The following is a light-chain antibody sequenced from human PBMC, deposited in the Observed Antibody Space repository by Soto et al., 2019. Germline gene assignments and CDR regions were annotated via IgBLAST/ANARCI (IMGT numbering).Light chain of an antibody. CDR3: SSYAGSNNLGV. CDR2: EVS. CDR1: SSDVGGYNS. J-gene: IGLJ3*02. V-gene: IGLV2-8*01. Sequence: QSVLTQPPSASGSPGQSVTISCTGTSSDVGGYNSVSWYQQHPGKAPKLMIYEVSKRPSGVPDRFSGSKSGNTASLTVSGRQAEDEADYYCSSYAGSNNLGVFGGGTKVTVL.